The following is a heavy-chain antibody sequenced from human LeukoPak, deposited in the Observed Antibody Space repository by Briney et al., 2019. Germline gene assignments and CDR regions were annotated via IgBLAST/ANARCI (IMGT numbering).Heavy chain of an antibody. CDR3: ARYFSSSSCSGGFDY. CDR1: GFTFSSYS. Sequence: GGSLRLSCAASGFTFSSYSMNWVRQAPGKGLEWVSYIISRSSTIHYADSVKGRFTISRDNAKNSLYLQMNTLRDEDTAVYYCARYFSSSSCSGGFDYWGHGTLVTVSS. D-gene: IGHD2-2*01. J-gene: IGHJ4*01. V-gene: IGHV3-48*02. CDR2: IISRSSTI.